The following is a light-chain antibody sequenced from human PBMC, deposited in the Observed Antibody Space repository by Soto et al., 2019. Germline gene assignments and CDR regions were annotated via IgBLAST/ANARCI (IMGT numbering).Light chain of an antibody. J-gene: IGKJ4*01. CDR2: GAS. V-gene: IGKV3-20*01. CDR3: QQYERSPTT. Sequence: EIVLTQSPGTLSLSPGERATLSCRASQSVSSTYLAWYQQKPGQAPRLLIYGASSRATGIPDRFSGSGSGTDFTLTISRLEPEAFAVYYCQQYERSPTTFGGGTKVEIK. CDR1: QSVSSTY.